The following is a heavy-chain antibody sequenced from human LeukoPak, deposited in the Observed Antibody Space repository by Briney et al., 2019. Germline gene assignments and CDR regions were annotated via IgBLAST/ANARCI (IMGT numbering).Heavy chain of an antibody. CDR1: GFTFSSYA. CDR2: ISGSGGST. J-gene: IGHJ4*02. CDR3: ANHPGVGATVDY. V-gene: IGHV3-23*01. D-gene: IGHD1-26*01. Sequence: GGSLKLSCAASGFTFSSYAMSWVRQAPGKGLEWVSGISGSGGSTHYVDSVKGRFTISRDNSKNTLYLQMNSLRAEDTAVYYCANHPGVGATVDYWGQGTLVTVSS.